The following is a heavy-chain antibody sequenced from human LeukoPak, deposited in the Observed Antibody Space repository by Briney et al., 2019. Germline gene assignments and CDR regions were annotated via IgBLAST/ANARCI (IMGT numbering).Heavy chain of an antibody. D-gene: IGHD7-27*01. J-gene: IGHJ3*02. CDR2: ISYDGTNK. CDR1: GFAFGRYS. Sequence: GGSRRLSRAAYGFAFGRYSINWVRQAPGKGMEWVAFISYDGTNKYCADSVKGRFTISRDNSKNTLDLQMNSLRPEDTALYYCAREILSGYAVDIWGQGTMVTVSS. V-gene: IGHV3-30*19. CDR3: AREILSGYAVDI.